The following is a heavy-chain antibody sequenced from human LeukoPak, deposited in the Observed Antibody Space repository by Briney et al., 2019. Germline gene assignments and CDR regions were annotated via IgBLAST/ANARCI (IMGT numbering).Heavy chain of an antibody. CDR3: AKDPRDVVGVVAYDY. D-gene: IGHD2-15*01. V-gene: IGHV3-7*03. CDR2: IKQDGSEK. Sequence: GGPLRLSCAASGFTFSSYWMSWVRQAPGKGLEWVANIKQDGSEKYYVDSVKGRFTISRDNAKNSLYLQMNSLRAEDTAVYYCAKDPRDVVGVVAYDYWGQGTLVTVSS. J-gene: IGHJ4*02. CDR1: GFTFSSYW.